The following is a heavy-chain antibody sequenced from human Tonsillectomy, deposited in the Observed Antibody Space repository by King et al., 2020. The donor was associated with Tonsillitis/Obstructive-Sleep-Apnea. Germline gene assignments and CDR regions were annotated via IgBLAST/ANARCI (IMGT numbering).Heavy chain of an antibody. D-gene: IGHD2-2*01. J-gene: IGHJ4*02. V-gene: IGHV5-10-1*01. CDR3: ARHWYCSSTSCYLVDY. Sequence: VQLVESGAEVKKPGESLRISCKGSGYSFTNYWISWVRQMPGKGLEWMGRIDPSDSYTNYSPSFQGHVTNSADKSISTAYLQWCSLTASDTAMYYCARHWYCSSTSCYLVDYWGQGTLVTVSS. CDR1: GYSFTNYW. CDR2: IDPSDSYT.